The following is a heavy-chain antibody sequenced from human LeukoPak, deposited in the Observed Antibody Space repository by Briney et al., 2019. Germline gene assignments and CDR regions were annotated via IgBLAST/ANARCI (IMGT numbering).Heavy chain of an antibody. Sequence: GGSLRFSCAASGFTFTTYAMSGVRQAPGKGLEWVSAISGSGGSTYYADSVKGRFTISRDNSKNTLYLQMNSLRAEDTAVYYCAKAKSGYYDYFDYWGQGTLVTVSS. D-gene: IGHD3-22*01. V-gene: IGHV3-23*01. CDR1: GFTFTTYA. J-gene: IGHJ4*02. CDR2: ISGSGGST. CDR3: AKAKSGYYDYFDY.